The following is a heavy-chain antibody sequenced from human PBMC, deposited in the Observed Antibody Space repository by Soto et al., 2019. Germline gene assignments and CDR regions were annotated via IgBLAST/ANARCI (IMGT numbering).Heavy chain of an antibody. J-gene: IGHJ3*02. V-gene: IGHV1-2*02. CDR1: GYTFTGYY. D-gene: IGHD1-20*01. CDR3: SAAVEITDAFDI. CDR2: INPNSGGT. Sequence: ASVKVSCKASGYTFTGYYMHWVRQAPGQGLEWMGWINPNSGGTNYAQKFQGRVTMTRDTSISTAYMELSRLRSDDTAVYYCSAAVEITDAFDIWGQGKMVTVSS.